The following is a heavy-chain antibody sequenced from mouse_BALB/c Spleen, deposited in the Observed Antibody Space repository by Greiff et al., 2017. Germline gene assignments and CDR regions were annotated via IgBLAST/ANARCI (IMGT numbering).Heavy chain of an antibody. Sequence: EVKLVESGGGLVKPGGSLKLSCAASGFTFSDYYMYWVRQTPEKRLEWVATISDGGSYTYYPDSVKGRFTISRDNAKNNLYLQMSSLKSEDTAMYYCARPEYGKAWFAYWGQGTLVTVSA. CDR1: GFTFSDYY. J-gene: IGHJ3*01. V-gene: IGHV5-4*02. CDR2: ISDGGSYT. D-gene: IGHD2-10*02. CDR3: ARPEYGKAWFAY.